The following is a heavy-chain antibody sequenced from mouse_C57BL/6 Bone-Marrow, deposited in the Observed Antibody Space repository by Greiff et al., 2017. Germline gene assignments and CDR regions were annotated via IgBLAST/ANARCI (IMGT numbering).Heavy chain of an antibody. CDR2: INPSSGYT. CDR1: GYTFTSYW. Sequence: VQLQQSGAELAKPGASVKLSCKASGYTFTSYWMHWVKQRPGPGLEWIGYINPSSGYTKYKQKFQDKATLTADKSSSTAYMQLSSLTYEDSAVYYCGRSRIATVVAPFAYWGQGTLVTVSA. D-gene: IGHD1-1*01. J-gene: IGHJ3*01. CDR3: GRSRIATVVAPFAY. V-gene: IGHV1-7*01.